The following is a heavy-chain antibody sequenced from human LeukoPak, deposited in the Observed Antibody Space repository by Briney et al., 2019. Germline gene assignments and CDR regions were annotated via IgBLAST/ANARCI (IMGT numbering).Heavy chain of an antibody. CDR1: GFTFSSYA. CDR2: ISGVGAST. Sequence: GGSLRLSCAASGFTFSSYAMSWFRQAPGKGLKWVSAISGVGASTYYADSVKGRFTISRDNSKYTLYLQMNSLRAEDTAVYYCAKDRETNAPNYYMDVWGKGTTVTVSS. V-gene: IGHV3-23*01. CDR3: AKDRETNAPNYYMDV. J-gene: IGHJ6*03.